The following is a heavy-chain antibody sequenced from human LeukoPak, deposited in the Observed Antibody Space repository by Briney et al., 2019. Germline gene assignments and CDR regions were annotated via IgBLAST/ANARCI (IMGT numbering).Heavy chain of an antibody. V-gene: IGHV4-39*01. J-gene: IGHJ4*02. CDR1: GGSISSSSYY. Sequence: SETLSLTCTVSGGSISSSSYYWGWIRQPPGKGLEWIGSIYYSGSTYYNPSLKSRVTISVDTSKNQFSLKLSSVTAADTAVYYCARQVGSSWFLDYWGQGTLVTVSS. D-gene: IGHD6-13*01. CDR2: IYYSGST. CDR3: ARQVGSSWFLDY.